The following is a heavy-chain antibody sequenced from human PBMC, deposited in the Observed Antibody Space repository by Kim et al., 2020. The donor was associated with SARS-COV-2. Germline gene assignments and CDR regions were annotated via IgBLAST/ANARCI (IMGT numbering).Heavy chain of an antibody. Sequence: SETLSLTCTVSGGSISSGGYYWSWIRQHPGKGLEWIGYIYYSGSTYYNPSLKSRVTISVDTSKNQFSLKLSSVTAADTAVYYCARAQSRYNWNDYWGQGTLVTVSS. CDR1: GGSISSGGYY. V-gene: IGHV4-31*03. J-gene: IGHJ4*02. D-gene: IGHD1-1*01. CDR2: IYYSGST. CDR3: ARAQSRYNWNDY.